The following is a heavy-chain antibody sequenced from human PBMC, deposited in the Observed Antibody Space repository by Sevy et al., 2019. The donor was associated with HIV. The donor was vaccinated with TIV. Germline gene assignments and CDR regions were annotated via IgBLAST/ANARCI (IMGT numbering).Heavy chain of an antibody. J-gene: IGHJ6*02. CDR1: GFTFSSYW. CDR3: ARDGDIVVVPAAMRGEYYYYYGMDV. Sequence: GGSLRLSCAASGFTFSSYWMSWVRQAPGKGLEWVANIKQDGSEKYYVDSVKGRFTISRDNAKNSLYLQMKSLRAEDTAVYYCARDGDIVVVPAAMRGEYYYYYGMDVWGQGTTVTVSS. D-gene: IGHD2-2*01. CDR2: IKQDGSEK. V-gene: IGHV3-7*03.